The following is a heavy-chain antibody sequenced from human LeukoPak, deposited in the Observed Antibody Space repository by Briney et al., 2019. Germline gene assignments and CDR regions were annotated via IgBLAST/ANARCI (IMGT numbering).Heavy chain of an antibody. D-gene: IGHD2-15*01. Sequence: PGGSLRLSCAASGITFNDAYMSWIRQAPGKDLEWISFMYTGGSTIYYAASVKGRFTISRDNAKSSLHLQMNSLSAQDTAVYYCATSGGHPKGSDFWGQGTLVTVSS. J-gene: IGHJ4*02. CDR2: MYTGGSTI. CDR1: GITFNDAY. CDR3: ATSGGHPKGSDF. V-gene: IGHV3-11*04.